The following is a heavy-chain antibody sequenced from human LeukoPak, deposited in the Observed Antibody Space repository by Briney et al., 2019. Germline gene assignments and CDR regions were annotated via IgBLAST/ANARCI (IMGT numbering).Heavy chain of an antibody. CDR2: FDPEDGET. V-gene: IGHV1-24*01. CDR1: GYTLTELS. CDR3: ATPVFYGGNPPDAFDI. D-gene: IGHD4-23*01. J-gene: IGHJ3*02. Sequence: RWASVKVSCKVSGYTLTELSMHWVRQAPGKGLEWMGGFDPEDGETIYAQKFQGRVTMTEDTSTDTAYMELSSLRSEDTAVYYCATPVFYGGNPPDAFDIWGQGTMVTVSS.